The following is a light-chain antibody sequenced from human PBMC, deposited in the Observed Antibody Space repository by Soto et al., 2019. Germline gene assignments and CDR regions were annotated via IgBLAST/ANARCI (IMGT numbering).Light chain of an antibody. Sequence: EKVLTQSPGTLSLSPGEEATLSCRASQSVSSNFLAWYQHKPGQAPRLLIFGASRRATGIPDRFSGSGSETDFALTISRLEPEDFAVYYCQQYGSSIRFGQGTKLEI. CDR2: GAS. CDR1: QSVSSNF. J-gene: IGKJ2*03. CDR3: QQYGSSIR. V-gene: IGKV3-20*01.